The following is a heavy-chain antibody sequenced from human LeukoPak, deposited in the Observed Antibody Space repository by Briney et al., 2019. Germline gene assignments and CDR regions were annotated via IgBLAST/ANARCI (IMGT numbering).Heavy chain of an antibody. D-gene: IGHD1-26*01. CDR1: GFTFSDSD. V-gene: IGHV3-73*01. J-gene: IGHJ6*02. CDR2: IRDKASNYAT. CDR3: AYYRRDPRGFYYGMDV. Sequence: GGSLRLSCAASGFTFSDSDMHWVRQTSGKGLEWVGRIRDKASNYATAYAAPVKGRFTISRDDSKNTACLQMNSLKTEDTAIYYCAYYRRDPRGFYYGMDVWGQGTTVTVSS.